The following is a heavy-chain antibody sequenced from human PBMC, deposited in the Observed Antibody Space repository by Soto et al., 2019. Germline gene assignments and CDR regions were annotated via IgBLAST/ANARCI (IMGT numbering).Heavy chain of an antibody. CDR3: ASSDPYYFFDY. J-gene: IGHJ4*02. CDR1: GRSISGGGHY. Sequence: SETLSLTCTVSGRSISGGGHYWGWIRQPPGKGLEWIGFMYYTGDTYYNPSLKSRLSISVDTSMNQFSLELTSVTAADTAVYYCASSDPYYFFDYWGLGALVTVSS. D-gene: IGHD2-21*01. CDR2: MYYTGDT. V-gene: IGHV4-31*03.